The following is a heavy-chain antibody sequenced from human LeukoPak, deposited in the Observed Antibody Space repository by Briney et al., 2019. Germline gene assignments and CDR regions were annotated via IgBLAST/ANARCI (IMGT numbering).Heavy chain of an antibody. V-gene: IGHV3-33*01. Sequence: GGSLRLSCAASGFTFSGYGMHWVPQAPGKGLEWVAVLWYDGSNKYYADSVKGRFTISRDNSKNTLYLQMNSLRAEDTAVYYCARVEAVAGLFDYWGQGTLVTVSS. CDR2: LWYDGSNK. CDR3: ARVEAVAGLFDY. CDR1: GFTFSGYG. D-gene: IGHD6-19*01. J-gene: IGHJ4*02.